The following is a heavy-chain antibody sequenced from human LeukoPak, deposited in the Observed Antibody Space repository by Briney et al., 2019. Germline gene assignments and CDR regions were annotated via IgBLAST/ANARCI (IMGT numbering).Heavy chain of an antibody. V-gene: IGHV1-46*01. CDR3: ARDPIVGATSADY. J-gene: IGHJ4*02. Sequence: ASVKVSCKASGYTFTSYDINWVRQAPGQGLEWMGIINPSGGSTSYAQKFQGRVTMTRDTSTSTVYMELSSLRSEDTAVYYCARDPIVGATSADYWGQGTLVTVSS. CDR2: INPSGGST. D-gene: IGHD1-26*01. CDR1: GYTFTSYD.